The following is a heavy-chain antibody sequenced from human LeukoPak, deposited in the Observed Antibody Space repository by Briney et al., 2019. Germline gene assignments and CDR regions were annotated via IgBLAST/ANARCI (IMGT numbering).Heavy chain of an antibody. D-gene: IGHD6-13*01. Sequence: HPGRCLTLSCALSGLTLSSYGMSWVRHPPGEGLGWVSCISVSGVIKYYADSVKGRFTISRDNSKNTLFLQMNSLRAEDTAVYYCAKCSSSWFLCFFVFWGQGTLVPVSS. J-gene: IGHJ4*02. CDR3: AKCSSSWFLCFFVF. CDR1: GLTLSSYG. CDR2: ISVSGVIK. V-gene: IGHV3-23*01.